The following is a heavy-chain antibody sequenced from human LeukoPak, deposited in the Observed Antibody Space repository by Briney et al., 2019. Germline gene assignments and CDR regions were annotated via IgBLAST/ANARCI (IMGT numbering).Heavy chain of an antibody. CDR1: GFTFSSYG. CDR2: IWYDGSNK. Sequence: GGSLRLSCAASGFTFSSYGMHWVRQAPGKGLEWVAVIWYDGSNKYYADSVKGRFTISRDNSKNTLYLQMSSLRAEDTAVYYCARDGGYSYGYSPDYWGQGTLVTVSS. J-gene: IGHJ4*02. V-gene: IGHV3-33*01. CDR3: ARDGGYSYGYSPDY. D-gene: IGHD5-18*01.